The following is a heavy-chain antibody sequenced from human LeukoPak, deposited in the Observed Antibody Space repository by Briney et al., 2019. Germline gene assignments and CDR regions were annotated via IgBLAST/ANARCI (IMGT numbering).Heavy chain of an antibody. CDR1: GFTFRSYW. CDR3: AELGITMIGGV. V-gene: IGHV3-7*01. D-gene: IGHD3-10*02. J-gene: IGHJ6*04. CDR2: IKEDGSQK. Sequence: GGSLRLSCAASGFTFRSYWMSWVRQAPGKGLEWVAKIKEDGSQKYYVDSVKGRFTISRDNAKNSLYLQMNSLRAEDTAVYYCAELGITMIGGVWGKGTTVTISS.